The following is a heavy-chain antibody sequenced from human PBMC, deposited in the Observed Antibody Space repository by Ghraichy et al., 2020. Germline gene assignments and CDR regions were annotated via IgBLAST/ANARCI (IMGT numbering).Heavy chain of an antibody. J-gene: IGHJ4*02. D-gene: IGHD2-21*01. CDR3: AAPGMGIAMDFDY. CDR2: IVVGSGNT. Sequence: SVKVSCKASGFTFTSSAVQWVRQARGQRLEWIGWIVVGSGNTNYAQKFQERVTITRDMSTSTAYMELSSLRSEDTAVYYCAAPGMGIAMDFDYWGQGTLVTVSS. CDR1: GFTFTSSA. V-gene: IGHV1-58*01.